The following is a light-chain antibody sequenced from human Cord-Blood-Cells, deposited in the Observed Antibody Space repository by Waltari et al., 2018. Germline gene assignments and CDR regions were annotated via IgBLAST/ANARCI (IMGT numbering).Light chain of an antibody. CDR2: QDS. V-gene: IGLV3-1*01. Sequence: SYELTQPPSVSVSPGQTASIPCSGDKLGDKYACWYQQKPGQSPVLVIYQDSKRPSGSPERFSGSNSGNTATLTISGTQAMDEADYYCQAWDSSTYVFGTRTKVTVL. CDR3: QAWDSSTYV. CDR1: KLGDKY. J-gene: IGLJ1*01.